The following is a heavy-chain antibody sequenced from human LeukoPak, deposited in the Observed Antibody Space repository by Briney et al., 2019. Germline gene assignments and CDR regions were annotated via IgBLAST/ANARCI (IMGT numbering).Heavy chain of an antibody. D-gene: IGHD6-19*01. CDR1: GFTFSNYG. Sequence: GGSLRLSCAASGFTFSNYGMHWVRQAPGKGLEWVAVIWYDGSNKYYVDSVKGRFTISRDNSKNTLYLQMNSLRAEDTAVYYCARGAGIAVAAYDAFDIWGQGTMVTVCS. CDR2: IWYDGSNK. J-gene: IGHJ3*02. V-gene: IGHV3-33*01. CDR3: ARGAGIAVAAYDAFDI.